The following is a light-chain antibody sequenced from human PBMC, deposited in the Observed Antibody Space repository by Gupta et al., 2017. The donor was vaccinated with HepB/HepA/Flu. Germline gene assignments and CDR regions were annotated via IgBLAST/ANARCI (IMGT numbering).Light chain of an antibody. J-gene: IGLJ3*02. CDR2: DVR. Sequence: QSALTQPASVSGSPGQSITISCTGTSSDVGDYKYVSWYQQHPGKAPKLMIYDVRNRPSGVSNRFSGSKSGNTASLTISGPQAEDDADYYCTSYTNRNTWVFGGGTKLTVL. CDR1: SSDVGDYKY. V-gene: IGLV2-14*03. CDR3: TSYTNRNTWV.